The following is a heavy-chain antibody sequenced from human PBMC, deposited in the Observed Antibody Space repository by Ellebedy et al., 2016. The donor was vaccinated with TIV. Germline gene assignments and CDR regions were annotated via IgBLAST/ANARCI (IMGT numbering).Heavy chain of an antibody. CDR3: ARGGEAYYDSSGKRNWFDP. Sequence: SVKVSCXASGGTFSSYAISWVRQAPGQGLEWMGGIIPIFGTANYAQKFQGRVTITADESTSTAYMELSSLRSEDTAVYYCARGGEAYYDSSGKRNWFDPWGQGTLVTVSS. V-gene: IGHV1-69*13. D-gene: IGHD3-22*01. J-gene: IGHJ5*02. CDR1: GGTFSSYA. CDR2: IIPIFGTA.